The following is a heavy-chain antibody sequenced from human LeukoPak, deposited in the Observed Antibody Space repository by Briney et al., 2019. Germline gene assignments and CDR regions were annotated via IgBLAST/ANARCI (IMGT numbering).Heavy chain of an antibody. V-gene: IGHV3-43*02. CDR3: AKTTYYYDSSGYYYN. J-gene: IGHJ4*02. CDR2: ISGDGGST. Sequence: PVGSLGLSCAASGFTFDDYAMHWVRQAPGKGLEWVSLISGDGGSTYYADSVKGRFTISRDNSKNSLYLQMNSLRTEDTALYYCAKTTYYYDSSGYYYNWGQGTLVTVSS. D-gene: IGHD3-22*01. CDR1: GFTFDDYA.